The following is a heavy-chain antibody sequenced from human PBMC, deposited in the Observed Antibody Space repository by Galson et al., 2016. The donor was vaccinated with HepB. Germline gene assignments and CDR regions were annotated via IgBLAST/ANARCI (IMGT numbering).Heavy chain of an antibody. D-gene: IGHD3-22*01. CDR2: ISFHGSNK. CDR1: GFTFSNYG. CDR3: AKAAYFDSRGFPDN. Sequence: SLRLSCAASGFTFSNYGMHWVRQAPGKGLEWVTMISFHGSNKYYADSVEGRFTISRDNSKNTLYLQMNSLRAEDTAVYYCAKAAYFDSRGFPDNWGQGTLVTVSS. V-gene: IGHV3-30*18. J-gene: IGHJ4*02.